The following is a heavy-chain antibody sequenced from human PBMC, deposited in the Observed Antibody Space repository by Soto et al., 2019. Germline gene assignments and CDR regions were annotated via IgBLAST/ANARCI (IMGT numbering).Heavy chain of an antibody. V-gene: IGHV3-21*01. CDR1: GFTFSSYS. CDR2: ISSSSSYI. Sequence: VGSLRLSCAASGFTFSSYSMNWVRQAPGKGLEWVSSISSSSSYIYYADSVKGRFTISRDNAKNSLYLQMNSLRAEDTAVYYCAKDLDYSPASDYYYGMDVWGQGTTVTVSS. CDR3: AKDLDYSPASDYYYGMDV. D-gene: IGHD4-4*01. J-gene: IGHJ6*02.